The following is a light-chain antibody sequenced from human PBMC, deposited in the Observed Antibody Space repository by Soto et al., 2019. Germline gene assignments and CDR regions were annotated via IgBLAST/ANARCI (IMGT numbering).Light chain of an antibody. CDR2: GAS. J-gene: IGKJ5*01. V-gene: IGKV3-20*01. CDR3: QQYGSSPIT. Sequence: EIVITQSPATLSLSPGERATLSCRASQSFSCNLAWYQQKPGQAPRLLIYGASTRANGIPDRFSGSGSGTDFSLTISRLEPEDFAVYCCQQYGSSPITFGQGTRLEIK. CDR1: QSFSCN.